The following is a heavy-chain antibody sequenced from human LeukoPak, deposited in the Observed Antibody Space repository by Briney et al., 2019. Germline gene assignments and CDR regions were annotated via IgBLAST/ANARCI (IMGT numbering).Heavy chain of an antibody. Sequence: SETLSLTCTVSGASVSSGRHYWTWIRQPAGKGLEWIGRIYTSGTTKYDPSLESRVAISMDTSKNQFSLKLTSVTAADTAVYYCVRLSGDYDSSPEVWGQGTLVAVSS. J-gene: IGHJ4*02. CDR2: IYTSGTT. CDR3: VRLSGDYDSSPEV. D-gene: IGHD3-22*01. V-gene: IGHV4-61*02. CDR1: GASVSSGRHY.